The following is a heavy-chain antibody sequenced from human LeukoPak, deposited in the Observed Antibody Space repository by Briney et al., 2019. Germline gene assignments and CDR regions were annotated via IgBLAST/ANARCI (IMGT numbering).Heavy chain of an antibody. CDR3: ARAYCSGGSCYPRDLYFDF. D-gene: IGHD2-15*01. CDR2: ISSSSGYI. J-gene: IGHJ4*02. CDR1: GCTFSSYS. Sequence: PGGSLRLACAASGCTFSSYSMNWVRQAPGKGLEWVSSISSSSGYIYYADSVKGRFTISRDNAKNSLYLQMNSLRAEDTAVYYCARAYCSGGSCYPRDLYFDFWGQGTLVTVSS. V-gene: IGHV3-21*01.